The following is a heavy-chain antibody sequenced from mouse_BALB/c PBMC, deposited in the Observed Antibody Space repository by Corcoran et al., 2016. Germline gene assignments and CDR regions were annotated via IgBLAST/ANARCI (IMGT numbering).Heavy chain of an antibody. J-gene: IGHJ4*01. CDR1: GYTFTNYG. D-gene: IGHD6-1*01. CDR3: AREPYAMDY. Sequence: QIQLVQSAPELKKPGETVQISCKASGYTFTNYGMNWVKQAPGKGLKWMGWINTYTGEPTYADDFKGRFAFSLETSASTAYLQINNLKNEDTATYFCAREPYAMDYWGQGTSVTVSS. CDR2: INTYTGEP. V-gene: IGHV9-3-1*01.